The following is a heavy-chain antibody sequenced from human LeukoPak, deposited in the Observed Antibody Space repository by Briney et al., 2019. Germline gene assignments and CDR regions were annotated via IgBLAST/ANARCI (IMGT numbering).Heavy chain of an antibody. Sequence: GGSLRLSCAVSGFTFSSYSMNWVRQAPGKGLEGVSYISSSSSSIYYPDSVKGRFTVSRDNGKNSLYLQMNSLRAEDTAVYYCARGDYYYYYYMDVWGKGTTVSVSS. CDR2: ISSSSSSI. CDR3: ARGDYYYYYYMDV. J-gene: IGHJ6*03. V-gene: IGHV3-48*04. CDR1: GFTFSSYS.